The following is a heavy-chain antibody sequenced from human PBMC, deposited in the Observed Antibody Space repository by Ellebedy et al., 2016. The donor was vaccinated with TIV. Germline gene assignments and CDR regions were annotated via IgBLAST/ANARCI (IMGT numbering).Heavy chain of an antibody. CDR2: INAGNGNT. CDR1: GYTFTTYA. J-gene: IGHJ4*02. V-gene: IGHV1-3*01. CDR3: ARVKWELPFDY. Sequence: AASVKVSCKASGYTFTTYAMHWVRQAPGQRLEWMGCINAGNGNTKYSQKFQGRVTITRDTSASTAYMELSSLRSEDTAVYYCARVKWELPFDYWGQGTLVIVSS. D-gene: IGHD1-26*01.